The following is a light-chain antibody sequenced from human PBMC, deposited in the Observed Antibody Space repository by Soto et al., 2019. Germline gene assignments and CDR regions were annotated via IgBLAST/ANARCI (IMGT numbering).Light chain of an antibody. Sequence: DIRLTQSAATLSASVGDRVTLTCRASQSVSSWFAWYQQKPVKSPKLLIYSASSLESGVPSRFSGSGYGTEFNLTISSLQPDDLATYYCQQYNSYFWTFGQGTQVDIK. CDR2: SAS. CDR1: QSVSSW. V-gene: IGKV1-5*01. J-gene: IGKJ1*01. CDR3: QQYNSYFWT.